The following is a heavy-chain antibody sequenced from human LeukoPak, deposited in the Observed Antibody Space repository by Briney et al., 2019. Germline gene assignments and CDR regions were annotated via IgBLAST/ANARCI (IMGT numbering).Heavy chain of an antibody. D-gene: IGHD1-26*01. CDR2: INSDGSST. V-gene: IGHV3-74*01. J-gene: IGHJ4*02. CDR3: ARDRNTGSSYENLFEY. Sequence: GRSRRLSCAASGFTFSSYWMHWVRQAPGKWLVWVSRINSDGSSTSYADSVKGRFTISRDNAKNTLYLQMNSLRAEDTSVYYCARDRNTGSSYENLFEYWGQGSLVTVSS. CDR1: GFTFSSYW.